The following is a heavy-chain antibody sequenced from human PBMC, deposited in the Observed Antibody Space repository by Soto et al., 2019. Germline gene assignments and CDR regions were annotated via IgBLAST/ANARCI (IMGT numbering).Heavy chain of an antibody. J-gene: IGHJ4*02. Sequence: QVQLVQSGAEVKQPGSSVKVSCTISGGTFDSFTISWVRQAPGQGFEWMGGIIPVSGVPSYSRHFQGRITITADASTRTAYMGLSGLKFEDTAVYFCARDSRTATLDFWGQGTLVSVS. CDR1: GGTFDSFT. CDR3: ARDSRTATLDF. D-gene: IGHD2-2*01. V-gene: IGHV1-69*01. CDR2: IIPVSGVP.